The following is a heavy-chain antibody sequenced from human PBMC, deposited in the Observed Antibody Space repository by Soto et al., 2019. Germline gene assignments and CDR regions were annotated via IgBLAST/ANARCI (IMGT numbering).Heavy chain of an antibody. D-gene: IGHD3-22*01. Sequence: QIQLVQSGGEVKKPGASVKVSCKASGYTFTNYGISWVRQAPGQGLEWMGWISAYSGNTNYAQNLQGRVTMTTDTSTSTAYMELRSLRSDDTAVYYCARDSWYYYDSSGRSIDSWFDPWGQGTLVPVSS. V-gene: IGHV1-18*01. CDR3: ARDSWYYYDSSGRSIDSWFDP. CDR2: ISAYSGNT. J-gene: IGHJ5*02. CDR1: GYTFTNYG.